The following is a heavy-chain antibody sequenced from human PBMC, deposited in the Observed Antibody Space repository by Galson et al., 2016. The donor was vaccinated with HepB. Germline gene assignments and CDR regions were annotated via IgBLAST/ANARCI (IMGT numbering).Heavy chain of an antibody. Sequence: PALVKPTQTLTLTCTFSGFSLSTSGVGVGWIRQPPGKALEWLAVIYWDGHNRYTPSLRSRLTITKDTSKNQVVLTMTNMDPVDTATYYCAHKSPVGVYFDYWGQGTLVTVSS. CDR3: AHKSPVGVYFDY. J-gene: IGHJ4*02. V-gene: IGHV2-5*02. CDR1: GFSLSTSGVG. D-gene: IGHD2-8*01. CDR2: IYWDGHN.